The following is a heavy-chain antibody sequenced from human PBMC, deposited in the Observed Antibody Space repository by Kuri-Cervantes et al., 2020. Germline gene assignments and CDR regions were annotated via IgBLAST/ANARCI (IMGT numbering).Heavy chain of an antibody. CDR2: IRYDGSET. CDR1: GFSFSSHG. D-gene: IGHD3-10*01. V-gene: IGHV3-33*01. Sequence: GESLKISCAASGFSFSSHGMHWVRQAPGKGLEWVAVIRYDGSETYYADSVKGRFTISKDNSRNTLYVHVNDLRVEDTAVYYCARYMVRGIYYGMDVWGQGTMVTVSS. J-gene: IGHJ6*02. CDR3: ARYMVRGIYYGMDV.